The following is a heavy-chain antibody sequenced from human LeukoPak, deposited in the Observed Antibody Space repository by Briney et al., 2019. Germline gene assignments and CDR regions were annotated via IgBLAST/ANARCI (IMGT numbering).Heavy chain of an antibody. V-gene: IGHV3-23*01. D-gene: IGHD6-19*01. CDR1: GFTFSSYA. CDR2: ISSSSDRM. Sequence: PGGSLRLSCAASGFTFSSYAMNWVRQAPGKGLEWVSGISSSSDRMYYADSVKGRFTISRDNSKNTLYLQMNSLRAEDTGVYYCAKDLVSSGWSSSLFDPWGQGTLVTVSS. CDR3: AKDLVSSGWSSSLFDP. J-gene: IGHJ5*02.